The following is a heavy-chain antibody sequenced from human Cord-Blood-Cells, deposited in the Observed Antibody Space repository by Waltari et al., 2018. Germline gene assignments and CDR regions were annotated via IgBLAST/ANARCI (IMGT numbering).Heavy chain of an antibody. CDR2: IYYSGST. CDR1: GGSISSYY. J-gene: IGHJ2*01. CDR3: ARDGGGFGELLNLGDWYFDL. D-gene: IGHD3-10*01. Sequence: QVQLQESGPGLVKPSETLSLTCTVSGGSISSYYWSWIRQPPGTGLEWIGYIYYSGSTNYNPSLKSRVTISVDTSKNQFSLKLSSVTAADTAVYYCARDGGGFGELLNLGDWYFDLWGRGTLVTVSS. V-gene: IGHV4-59*01.